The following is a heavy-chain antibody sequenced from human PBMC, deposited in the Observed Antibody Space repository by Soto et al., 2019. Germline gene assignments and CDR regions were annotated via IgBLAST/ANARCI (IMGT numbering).Heavy chain of an antibody. CDR2: ISSSIDYT. Sequence: QVQLVESGGGLVRPGGSLRLSCAASGFSFSDYYMSWIRQAPGRGLEWVSYISSSIDYTKYADSVKGRFTISRDNAKNSLYLQMNSLRAEDTAVYYGAVYSASSWFDPWGQGTLVTVSS. CDR3: AVYSASSWFDP. D-gene: IGHD6-6*01. J-gene: IGHJ5*02. CDR1: GFSFSDYY. V-gene: IGHV3-11*06.